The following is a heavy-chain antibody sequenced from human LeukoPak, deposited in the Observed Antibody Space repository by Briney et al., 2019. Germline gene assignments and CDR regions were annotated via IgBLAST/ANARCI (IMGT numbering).Heavy chain of an antibody. CDR1: GSSISSSSYY. CDR2: IYYSGST. Sequence: SETLSLTCTVSGSSISSSSYYWGWIRQPPGKGLEWIGSIYYSGSTYYNPPLKSRVTISVDKPKNQFSLKLSSVTAADTAVYYCAAQGYYYYMDVWGKGTTVTISS. V-gene: IGHV4-39*01. J-gene: IGHJ6*03. CDR3: AAQGYYYYMDV.